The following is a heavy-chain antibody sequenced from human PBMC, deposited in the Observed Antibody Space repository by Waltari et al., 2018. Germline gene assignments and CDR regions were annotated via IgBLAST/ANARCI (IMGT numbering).Heavy chain of an antibody. CDR3: AKDLRASAGPY. Sequence: EVQLLESGGGLVQPGGSLRLSCVGTGFSFSTYGMTWVRQAPGKGLDGVSASSGSGKDTYDADFVKGRFTMSRDNSKNTLYLHMKNVRVDDTAIYYCAKDLRASAGPYWGQGTLVTVSS. V-gene: IGHV3-23*01. D-gene: IGHD6-13*01. CDR2: SSGSGKDT. CDR1: GFSFSTYG. J-gene: IGHJ4*02.